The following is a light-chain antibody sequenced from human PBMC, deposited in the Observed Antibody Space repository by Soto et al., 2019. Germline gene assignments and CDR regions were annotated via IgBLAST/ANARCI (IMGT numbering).Light chain of an antibody. J-gene: IGLJ1*01. Sequence: QSALTQPPSASGSPGHSVTISCTGTSSDVGGYNDVSWYQQHPGKAPKLMIYEVSQRPSGVPDRFSGSKSGNTASLNVPGFQDPDEADYYHSSYAGSNNCPYGFRTGNQVTVL. CDR3: SSYAGSNNCPYG. CDR1: SSDVGGYND. V-gene: IGLV2-8*01. CDR2: EVS.